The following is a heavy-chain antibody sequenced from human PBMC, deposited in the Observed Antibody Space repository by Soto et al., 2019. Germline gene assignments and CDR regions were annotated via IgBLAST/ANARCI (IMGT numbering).Heavy chain of an antibody. CDR2: INSDGSNT. CDR3: AKQFDY. J-gene: IGHJ4*02. CDR1: GFPFSSYG. V-gene: IGHV3-74*01. Sequence: GGSLILSCTASGFPFSSYGMHWVRQAPGKGLVWVSRINSDGSNTGYADSVKGRFTISRDNAKNTLYLQMNGLRAEDTAVYYCAKQFDYWGQGTLVTVSS.